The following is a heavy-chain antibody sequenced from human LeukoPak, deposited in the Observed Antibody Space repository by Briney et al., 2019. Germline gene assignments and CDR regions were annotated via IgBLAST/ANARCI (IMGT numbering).Heavy chain of an antibody. J-gene: IGHJ4*02. Sequence: PGGSLRLSCAASGFTVSSNYMSWVRQAPGKGLEWVSSISSSSSYIYYADSVKGRFTISRDNAKNSLYLQMNSLRAEDTAVYYCARDLLYGSGSYSENDDYWGQGTLVTVSS. CDR3: ARDLLYGSGSYSENDDY. V-gene: IGHV3-21*01. D-gene: IGHD3-10*01. CDR1: GFTVSSNY. CDR2: ISSSSSYI.